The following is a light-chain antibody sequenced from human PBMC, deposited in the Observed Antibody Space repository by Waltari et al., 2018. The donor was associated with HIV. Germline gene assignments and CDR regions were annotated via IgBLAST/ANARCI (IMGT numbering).Light chain of an antibody. Sequence: SSDVGIYSLVSWYQQHPGKAPKLMIYEVTKRPSGVSDRFVGSKSGNTASLTISGLQAEDEADYYCCSYAGSSTYVFGTGTKVAVL. CDR3: CSYAGSSTYV. CDR1: SSDVGIYSL. CDR2: EVT. V-gene: IGLV2-23*02. J-gene: IGLJ1*01.